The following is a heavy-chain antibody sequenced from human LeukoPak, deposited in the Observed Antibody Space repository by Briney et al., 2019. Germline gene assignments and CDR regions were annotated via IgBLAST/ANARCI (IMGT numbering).Heavy chain of an antibody. D-gene: IGHD2-2*01. V-gene: IGHV1-24*01. CDR1: GYTLTELS. CDR2: FDPEDGET. J-gene: IGHJ4*02. Sequence: ASVKVSCKVSGYTLTELSMHWVRQAPGKGLEWMGGFDPEDGETIYAQKFQGRVTMTRDTSTSTVYMELSSLRSEDTAVYYCARGYCSSTSCRFLFDYWGQGTLVTVSS. CDR3: ARGYCSSTSCRFLFDY.